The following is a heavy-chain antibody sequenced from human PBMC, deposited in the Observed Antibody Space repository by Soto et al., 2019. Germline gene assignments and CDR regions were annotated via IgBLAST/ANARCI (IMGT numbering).Heavy chain of an antibody. CDR2: IYPGDSDT. CDR3: ATSFIDVMIVVAPGAFDI. J-gene: IGHJ3*02. CDR1: GYVFTALF. V-gene: IGHV5-51*01. D-gene: IGHD3-22*01. Sequence: GEALNVTCKGSGYVFTALFIVWVRQMPGKGLELMGIIYPGDSDTTYSPSFQGQVTISVDKSIRTAYLQWSSLKASDTAMYYCATSFIDVMIVVAPGAFDIWGQGTMVTVSS.